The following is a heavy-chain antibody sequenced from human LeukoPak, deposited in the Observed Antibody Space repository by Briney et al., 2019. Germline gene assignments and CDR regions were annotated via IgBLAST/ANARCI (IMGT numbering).Heavy chain of an antibody. Sequence: SETLSLTCTVSGGSISSYYWSWIRQPPGEGLEWIAYIYYSGSTNYNPSLKSRLAISLDTSNNQFSLKLSSVTAADTAVYYCARLFRYYDILTGYVPGAFDCWGQGTLVTVSS. V-gene: IGHV4-59*08. J-gene: IGHJ4*02. CDR3: ARLFRYYDILTGYVPGAFDC. CDR1: GGSISSYY. CDR2: IYYSGST. D-gene: IGHD3-9*01.